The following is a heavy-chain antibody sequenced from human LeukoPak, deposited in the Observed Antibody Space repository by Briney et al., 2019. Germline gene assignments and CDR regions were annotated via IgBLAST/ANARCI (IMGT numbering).Heavy chain of an antibody. CDR2: IITIFGTA. D-gene: IGHD3-10*02. Sequence: GASVKVSCKASGGTLSRYAISWVRQAPGQGLEWMGGIITIFGTANYAQKFQGRVTITADESTSTAYMELSSLRSEDTAVYYCAELGITMIGGVWGKGTTVTISS. CDR1: GGTLSRYA. V-gene: IGHV1-69*13. CDR3: AELGITMIGGV. J-gene: IGHJ6*04.